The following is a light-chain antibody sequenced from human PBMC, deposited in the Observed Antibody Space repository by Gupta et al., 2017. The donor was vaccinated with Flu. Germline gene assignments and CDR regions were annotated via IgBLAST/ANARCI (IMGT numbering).Light chain of an antibody. V-gene: IGKV1-33*01. Sequence: DIQMTQSPSSLSASVGDRVTITCQPSQDISIYLNWYQQKPGKAPKLLIYDASNLETGVPSKFSGSESGTNFTFTITVLHPEDAGTYYCQRDDQLPVTFGGGTRLEIK. CDR3: QRDDQLPVT. CDR1: QDISIY. CDR2: DAS. J-gene: IGKJ4*01.